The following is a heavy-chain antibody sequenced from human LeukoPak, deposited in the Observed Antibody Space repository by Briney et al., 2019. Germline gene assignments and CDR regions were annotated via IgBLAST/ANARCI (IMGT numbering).Heavy chain of an antibody. J-gene: IGHJ4*02. V-gene: IGHV3-11*01. CDR3: ARGTTGTTDFDY. CDR1: GFTFSDYY. Sequence: KPGGSLRLSCAASGFTFSDYYMNWIRQAPGKGLEWVSYISTSGTTMSYADSVKGRFTISRDSAKNSLYLQMNSLRAEDTAVYYCARGTTGTTDFDYWGQRTLVTVSS. D-gene: IGHD1-1*01. CDR2: ISTSGTTM.